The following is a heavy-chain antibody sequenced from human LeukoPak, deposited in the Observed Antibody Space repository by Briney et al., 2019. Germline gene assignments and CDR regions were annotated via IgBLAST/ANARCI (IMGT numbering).Heavy chain of an antibody. V-gene: IGHV3-23*01. J-gene: IGHJ4*02. CDR3: AKDRYLSSGSSWYSPYFDY. CDR1: GFTFSSYG. CDR2: ISGSGGST. Sequence: PGGTLRLSCAASGFTFSSYGMSWVRQAPGKGLEWVSAISGSGGSTYYADSVKGRFTISRDNSKNTLYLQMNSLRAEDTAVYYCAKDRYLSSGSSWYSPYFDYWGQGTLVTVSS. D-gene: IGHD6-13*01.